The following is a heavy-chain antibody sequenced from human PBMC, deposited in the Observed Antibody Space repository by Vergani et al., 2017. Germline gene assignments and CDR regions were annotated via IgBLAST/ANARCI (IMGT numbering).Heavy chain of an antibody. CDR2: IYHSGTT. J-gene: IGHJ4*02. CDR3: TRGYGDYGAD. V-gene: IGHV4-4*03. CDR1: GGSVSSSSW. D-gene: IGHD4-17*01. Sequence: QMQLQESGPGLVKPPGTLSLTCAVSGGSVSSSSWWRWVRQPPWKGLEWIGEIYHSGTTNFNPSLKSRVTMSIDKSKNQFSLKLNSVTAADTAVYYCTRGYGDYGADWGQGILVTVSS.